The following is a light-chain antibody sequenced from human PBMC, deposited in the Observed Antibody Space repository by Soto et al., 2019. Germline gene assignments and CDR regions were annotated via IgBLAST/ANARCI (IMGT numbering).Light chain of an antibody. CDR3: QQYGSSLGVT. V-gene: IGKV3-20*01. Sequence: EILLTQSPGTLSLSPGERATLSCRASQSVSSSYLAWYQQKPGQAPRLLIYGASSRATGIPDRFSGSGSGTDLTLTISRLEPEDFAVYYCQQYGSSLGVTFGGGTKVDIK. CDR2: GAS. CDR1: QSVSSSY. J-gene: IGKJ4*01.